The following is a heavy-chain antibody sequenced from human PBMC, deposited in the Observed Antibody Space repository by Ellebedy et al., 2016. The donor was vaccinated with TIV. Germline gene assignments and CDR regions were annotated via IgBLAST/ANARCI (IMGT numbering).Heavy chain of an antibody. V-gene: IGHV4-59*01. D-gene: IGHD6-19*01. CDR3: ARSSDWDRFDY. CDR2: IYYSGST. Sequence: MPSETLSLTCTVSGGSISSYYWSWIRQPPGKGLEWIGYIYYSGSTNYNPSLKSRVTIAVDTSKKQISLKLSSVTAADTAVYYCARSSDWDRFDYWGQGTLVTVSS. CDR1: GGSISSYY. J-gene: IGHJ4*02.